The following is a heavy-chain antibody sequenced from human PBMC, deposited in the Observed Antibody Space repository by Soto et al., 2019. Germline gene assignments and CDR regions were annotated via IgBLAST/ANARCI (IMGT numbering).Heavy chain of an antibody. Sequence: SGPPLVNPTQTLTLTCTFSGFSLSTSGMCVSWIRQPPGKALEWLALIDWDDDKYYTTSLKTRLTISKDTSKKQVVLTMTNMDPVETATYSFARYTITLTPFDPWDNGTPVTV. CDR1: GFSLSTSGMC. V-gene: IGHV2-70*13. J-gene: IGHJ5*02. CDR2: IDWDDDK. CDR3: ARYTITLTPFDP. D-gene: IGHD5-12*01.